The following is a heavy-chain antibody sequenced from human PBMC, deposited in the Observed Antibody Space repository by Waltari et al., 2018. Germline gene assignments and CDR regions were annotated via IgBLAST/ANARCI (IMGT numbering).Heavy chain of an antibody. CDR1: GFSLSTSGVG. CDR2: IYWNDDK. V-gene: IGHV2-5*01. CDR3: AHRPGYCSGGSCYLAAFDI. J-gene: IGHJ3*02. D-gene: IGHD2-15*01. Sequence: QITLKESGPTLVKPTQTLTLTCTFSGFSLSTSGVGVGWIRQPPGKALEWLALIYWNDDKRYSPSLKSRLTITKDTSKNQVVLTMTNMDPVDTATYYCAHRPGYCSGGSCYLAAFDIWGQGTMVTVSS.